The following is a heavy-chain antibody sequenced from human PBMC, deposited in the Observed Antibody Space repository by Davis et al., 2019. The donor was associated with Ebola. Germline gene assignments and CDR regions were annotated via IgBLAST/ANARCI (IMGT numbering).Heavy chain of an antibody. Sequence: PSETLSLTCTVSGGSISSYYWSWIRQPPGKGLEWIGYIYYSGSTNYNPSLKSRVTISVDTSKNQFSLKLSSVTAADTAVYYCARVTIFGVVLTFDYWGQGTLVTVSS. D-gene: IGHD3-3*01. V-gene: IGHV4-59*01. CDR1: GGSISSYY. J-gene: IGHJ4*02. CDR2: IYYSGST. CDR3: ARVTIFGVVLTFDY.